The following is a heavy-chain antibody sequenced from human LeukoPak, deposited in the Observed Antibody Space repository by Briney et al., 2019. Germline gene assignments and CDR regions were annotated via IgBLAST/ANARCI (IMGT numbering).Heavy chain of an antibody. V-gene: IGHV3-74*01. CDR2: INSDGSST. Sequence: PGGSLRLSCAASGFTFSSYWMHWVRQAPGKGPVWVSRINSDGSSTSYADSVKGRFTISRDNAKNTLYLQMNSLRAEDTAVYYCARGSRVKGAFDIWGQGTMVTVSS. CDR1: GFTFSSYW. J-gene: IGHJ3*02. CDR3: ARGSRVKGAFDI. D-gene: IGHD3-10*01.